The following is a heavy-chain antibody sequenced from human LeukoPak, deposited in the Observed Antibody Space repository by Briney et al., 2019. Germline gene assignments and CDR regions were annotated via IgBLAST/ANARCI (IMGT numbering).Heavy chain of an antibody. J-gene: IGHJ4*02. CDR1: GFTFSSYW. CDR2: IKKDGSEK. Sequence: PGGSLRLSCAASGFTFSSYWMSWVRQAPGKGLEWVVNIKKDGSEKYYVDSVKGRFTISRDNAKTSLYLQMNSLRAEDTAVYYCARDNIISAVFDYWGQGTLVTVSS. CDR3: ARDNIISAVFDY. V-gene: IGHV3-7*01. D-gene: IGHD6-13*01.